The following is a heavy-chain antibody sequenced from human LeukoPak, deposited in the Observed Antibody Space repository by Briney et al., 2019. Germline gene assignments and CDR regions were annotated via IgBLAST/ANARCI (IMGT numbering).Heavy chain of an antibody. CDR3: ASSHFPMVRGVTFDY. D-gene: IGHD3-10*01. CDR1: GGSFSGYY. V-gene: IGHV4-34*01. J-gene: IGHJ4*02. Sequence: SETLSLTCAVYGGSFSGYYWSWIRQPPGKGLEWIGEINHSGSTNYNPSLKSRVTISVDTSKNQFSLKLSSVTAADTAVYYCASSHFPMVRGVTFDYWGQGTLVTVSS. CDR2: INHSGST.